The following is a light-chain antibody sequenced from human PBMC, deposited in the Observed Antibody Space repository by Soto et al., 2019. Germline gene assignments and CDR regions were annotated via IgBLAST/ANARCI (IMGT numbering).Light chain of an antibody. J-gene: IGKJ2*01. CDR1: QSVSSSY. Sequence: EIVLTQSPGTLSLSPGERATLSCRASQSVSSSYLAWYQQKPGQAPRLLIYAASTRATGIPDRFSGSGSGADFTLTISRLEPKDFAVYYCQQYGVSPYTFGQGTKLEIK. V-gene: IGKV3-20*01. CDR2: AAS. CDR3: QQYGVSPYT.